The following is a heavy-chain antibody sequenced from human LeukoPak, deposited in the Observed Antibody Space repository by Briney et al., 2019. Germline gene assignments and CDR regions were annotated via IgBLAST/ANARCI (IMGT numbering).Heavy chain of an antibody. Sequence: SETLSLTCTVSGGSISSYYWSWIRQPAGKGLEWIGRIYTSGSTNYNPSLKSRVTMSVDTSKNQFSLKLSSVTAADTAVYYCSGGSWQYNWFDPWGQGPLVTVSS. D-gene: IGHD2-15*01. CDR2: IYTSGST. J-gene: IGHJ5*02. CDR3: SGGSWQYNWFDP. V-gene: IGHV4-4*07. CDR1: GGSISSYY.